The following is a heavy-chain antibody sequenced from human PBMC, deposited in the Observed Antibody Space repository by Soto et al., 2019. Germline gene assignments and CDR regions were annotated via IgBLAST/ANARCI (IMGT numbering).Heavy chain of an antibody. CDR2: ISSTSTYT. Sequence: EVQLVESGGGLVKPGGSLRLSCAASGFTFSTSTMNWVRQAPGQGLEWLSSISSTSTYTYYAASVRGRFTISRDHAKNSLYLQMTSLTAEDTAVYYCARVGSPGYCSGGFCPPPDYWGQGTLVTVSS. V-gene: IGHV3-21*02. J-gene: IGHJ4*02. D-gene: IGHD2-15*01. CDR1: GFTFSTST. CDR3: ARVGSPGYCSGGFCPPPDY.